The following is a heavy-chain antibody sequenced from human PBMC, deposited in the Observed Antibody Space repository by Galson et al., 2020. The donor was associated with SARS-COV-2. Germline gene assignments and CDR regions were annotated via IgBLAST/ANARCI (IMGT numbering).Heavy chain of an antibody. Sequence: SETLSLTCTVSGGSISSGDYYWSWIRQPPGKGLEWIGYIYYSGSTYYNPSLKSRVTISVDTSKNQFSLKLSSVTAADTAVYYCARAPRYGDYYYYYMDVWGKGTTVTVSS. CDR3: ARAPRYGDYYYYYMDV. D-gene: IGHD4-17*01. CDR2: IYYSGST. V-gene: IGHV4-30-4*01. J-gene: IGHJ6*03. CDR1: GGSISSGDYY.